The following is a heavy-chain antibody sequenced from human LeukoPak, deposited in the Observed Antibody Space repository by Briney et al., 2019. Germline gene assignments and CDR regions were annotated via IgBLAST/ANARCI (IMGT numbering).Heavy chain of an antibody. CDR1: GYTFASYA. CDR3: ARASPPDYYGSSGYYYVGGAFDI. J-gene: IGHJ3*02. D-gene: IGHD3-22*01. Sequence: ASVKVSCKASGYTFASYAMNWVRQAPGQGLEWMGWINTNTGNPTYAQGFTGRFVFSLDTSVSTAYLQISSLKAEDTAVYYCARASPPDYYGSSGYYYVGGAFDIWGQGTMVTVSS. CDR2: INTNTGNP. V-gene: IGHV7-4-1*02.